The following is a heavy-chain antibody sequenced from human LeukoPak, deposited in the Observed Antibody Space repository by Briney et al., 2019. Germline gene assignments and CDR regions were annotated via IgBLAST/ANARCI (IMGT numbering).Heavy chain of an antibody. CDR2: ISSSSSYI. J-gene: IGHJ4*02. Sequence: EGSLRLSCAASGFTFSSYSMNWVRQAPGKGLEWVSSISSSSSYIYYADSVKGRFTISRDNAKNSLYLQMKSLRAEDTAVYYCARGVRDFYYWGQGTLVTVSS. CDR1: GFTFSSYS. CDR3: ARGVRDFYY. V-gene: IGHV3-21*01. D-gene: IGHD3-3*01.